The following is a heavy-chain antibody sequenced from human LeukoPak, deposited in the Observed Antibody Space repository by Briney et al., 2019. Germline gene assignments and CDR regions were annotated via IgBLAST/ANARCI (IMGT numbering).Heavy chain of an antibody. D-gene: IGHD2-2*03. CDR3: AKDRGLDMAVVDLIVH. V-gene: IGHV3-33*06. CDR1: GFTFNNYA. CDR2: IWQDGDKK. Sequence: GSLRRSCVASGFTFNNYARHCGRQAPGKGLEWLAVIWQDGDKKEYGDCVRGRLTVSRDNSKNTLHLQMNSLRGDDTAFYYCAKDRGLDMAVVDLIVHWGQGTLVAVSS. J-gene: IGHJ4*02.